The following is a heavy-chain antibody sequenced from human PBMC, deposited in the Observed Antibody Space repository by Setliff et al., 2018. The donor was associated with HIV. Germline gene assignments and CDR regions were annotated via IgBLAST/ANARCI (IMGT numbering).Heavy chain of an antibody. J-gene: IGHJ4*02. CDR2: TRNKAYGYIS. CDR3: ARGVFDY. Sequence: GGSLRLSCATSGFILSDYYMDWVRQAPGKGLEWVGRTRNKAYGYISEYAASVQGRFTISRDNAKNTLYLQMNSLRAEDTAVYYCARGVFDYWGQGALVTVSS. V-gene: IGHV3-72*01. CDR1: GFILSDYY.